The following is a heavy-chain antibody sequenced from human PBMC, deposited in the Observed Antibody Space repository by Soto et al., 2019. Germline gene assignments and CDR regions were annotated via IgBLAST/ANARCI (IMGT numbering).Heavy chain of an antibody. V-gene: IGHV3-7*05. CDR1: GFTFSSYW. Sequence: EVQLVESGGGLVQPGGSLRLSCAASGFTFSSYWMSWVRQAPGKGLEWVANIKQDGSEKYYVDSVKGRFTISRDNAKNSLYLQMNSLRAEDTAVYYCARDRVLLPTYWYFDLWGRGTLVTVSS. CDR3: ARDRVLLPTYWYFDL. J-gene: IGHJ2*01. CDR2: IKQDGSEK. D-gene: IGHD3-10*01.